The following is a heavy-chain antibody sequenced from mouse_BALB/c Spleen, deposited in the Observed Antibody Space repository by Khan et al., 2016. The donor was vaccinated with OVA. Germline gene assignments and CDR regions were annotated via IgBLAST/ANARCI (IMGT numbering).Heavy chain of an antibody. D-gene: IGHD1-1*01. CDR3: ARENYYGSSHYAMDY. J-gene: IGHJ4*01. Sequence: DLVKPGASVKLSCKASGYTFTSYWINWIKQRPGQGLEWIGRISPGSGTPYYNEMFKGKATLTVDTSSSTAYIQLSSLSSEDSAVEFGARENYYGSSHYAMDYWGQGTSVTAAS. CDR2: ISPGSGTP. V-gene: IGHV1S41*01. CDR1: GYTFTSYW.